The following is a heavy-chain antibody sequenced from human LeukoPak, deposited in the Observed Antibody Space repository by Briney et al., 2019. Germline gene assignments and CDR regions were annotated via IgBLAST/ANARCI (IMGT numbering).Heavy chain of an antibody. D-gene: IGHD3-22*01. CDR1: GYTFTGYY. Sequence: GASVKVSCKASGYTFTGYYMHWVRQAPGQGLEWMGWINPNSGGTNYAQKFQGRVTMTRDTSISTAYMELSRLRSDDTAVYYCARSAYDSSRGNWFDPWGQGTLVTVSS. CDR2: INPNSGGT. V-gene: IGHV1-2*02. CDR3: ARSAYDSSRGNWFDP. J-gene: IGHJ5*02.